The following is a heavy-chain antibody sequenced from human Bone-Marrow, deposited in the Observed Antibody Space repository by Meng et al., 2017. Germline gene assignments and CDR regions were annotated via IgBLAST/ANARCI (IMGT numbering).Heavy chain of an antibody. Sequence: SGTLSLTFTVSGGSTSSYYWSWIRQPPGKGLEWIGYIYYSGSTNYNPSLKSRVTISVDTSKNQFSLKLSSVTAADTAVYYCARVNCSSTSCYLANWFDPWGQGTLVTVSS. CDR3: ARVNCSSTSCYLANWFDP. J-gene: IGHJ5*02. D-gene: IGHD2-2*01. CDR2: IYYSGST. CDR1: GGSTSSYY. V-gene: IGHV4-59*01.